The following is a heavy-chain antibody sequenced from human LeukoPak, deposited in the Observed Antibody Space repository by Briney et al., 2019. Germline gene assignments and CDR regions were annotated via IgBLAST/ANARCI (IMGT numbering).Heavy chain of an antibody. CDR3: ARHTSYGSGSNPIDY. Sequence: SETLSLTCTVSGGSINNYYWSWVRHPPATGLGWVAHVFHTGSSNYHPYLSSRVRISIDPAKNQFPLTLKSVTVAATAVYYCARHTSYGSGSNPIDYWGQGTLVTVSS. CDR1: GGSINNYY. D-gene: IGHD3-10*01. CDR2: VFHTGSS. V-gene: IGHV4-59*01. J-gene: IGHJ4*02.